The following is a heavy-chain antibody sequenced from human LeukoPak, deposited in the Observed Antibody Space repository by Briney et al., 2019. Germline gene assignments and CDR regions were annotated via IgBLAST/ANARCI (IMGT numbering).Heavy chain of an antibody. V-gene: IGHV4-31*03. Sequence: SETLSLTCTVSGASFNSDDQYWNWIRQSPGKGLEWIGSIHPSGMLYNNPSLESRVTMLRDTSKNQFSLNLNSVTAADTTVYFCSRGLDSRKLGYWGQGILVTVSS. CDR3: SRGLDSRKLGY. J-gene: IGHJ4*02. CDR2: IHPSGML. CDR1: GASFNSDDQY. D-gene: IGHD3-22*01.